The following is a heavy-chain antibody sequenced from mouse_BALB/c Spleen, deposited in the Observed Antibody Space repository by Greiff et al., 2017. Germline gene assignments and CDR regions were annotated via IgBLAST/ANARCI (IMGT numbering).Heavy chain of an antibody. CDR1: GFTFSSYA. J-gene: IGHJ4*01. Sequence: EVKLMESGGGLVKPGGSLKLSCAASGFTFSSYAMSWVRQTPEKRLEWVASISSGGSTYYPDSVKGRFTISRDNARNILYLQMSSLRSEDTAMYYCARGVYDYDGNYYAMDYWGQGTSVTVSS. CDR2: ISSGGST. CDR3: ARGVYDYDGNYYAMDY. V-gene: IGHV5-6-5*01. D-gene: IGHD2-4*01.